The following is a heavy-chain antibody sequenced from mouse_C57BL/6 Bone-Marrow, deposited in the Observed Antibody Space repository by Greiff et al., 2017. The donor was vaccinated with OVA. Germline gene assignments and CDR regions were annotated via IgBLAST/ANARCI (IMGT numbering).Heavy chain of an antibody. CDR3: AKRDYDEYYYAMDY. D-gene: IGHD2-4*01. Sequence: EVKLVESGGGLVKPGGSLKLSCAASGFTFSSYTMSWVRQTPEKRLEWVATISGGGGNTYYPDSVKGRFTISRDNAKNTLYLQMSSLRSEDTALYYCAKRDYDEYYYAMDYWGQGTSVTVSS. V-gene: IGHV5-9*01. CDR1: GFTFSSYT. J-gene: IGHJ4*01. CDR2: ISGGGGNT.